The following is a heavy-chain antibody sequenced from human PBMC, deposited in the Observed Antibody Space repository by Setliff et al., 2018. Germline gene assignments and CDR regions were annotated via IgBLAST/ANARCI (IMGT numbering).Heavy chain of an antibody. J-gene: IGHJ4*02. D-gene: IGHD1-1*01. Sequence: ASVKVSCKASGYTFTNYAIHWVRQAPGQRPEWMGWINTGNANTKYSQKFQGRVTITRDASASTAYMELSSLRSEDTAVYYCARGDGTTYPSDYWGQGTLVTVSS. CDR2: INTGNANT. V-gene: IGHV1-3*04. CDR3: ARGDGTTYPSDY. CDR1: GYTFTNYA.